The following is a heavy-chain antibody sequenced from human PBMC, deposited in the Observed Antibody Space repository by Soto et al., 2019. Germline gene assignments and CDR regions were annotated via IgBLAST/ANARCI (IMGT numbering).Heavy chain of an antibody. CDR1: GFTFSSYA. D-gene: IGHD3-10*01. CDR2: ISGSGGST. J-gene: IGHJ4*02. CDR3: AKDLHYYGLESYTQTRPNFAY. Sequence: LRLSCAASGFTFSSYAMSWVRQAPGKGLEWVSAISGSGGSTYYADSVKGRFTISRDNSKNTLYLQMNSLRAEDTAVYYCAKDLHYYGLESYTQTRPNFAYWGQGTLVTVSS. V-gene: IGHV3-23*01.